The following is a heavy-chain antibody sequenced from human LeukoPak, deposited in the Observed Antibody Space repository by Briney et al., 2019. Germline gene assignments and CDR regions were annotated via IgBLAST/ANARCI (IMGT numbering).Heavy chain of an antibody. CDR1: GGSISSRSYY. V-gene: IGHV4-39*01. D-gene: IGHD3-10*01. J-gene: IGHJ4*02. CDR2: IYYSGSA. Sequence: PSETLSLTCTVSGGSISSRSYYWGWVRQSPGRGLEWIGSIYYSGSAYYNPSLKSRLTISVDTSKNQFSLKLSSVTAADTAVYYCARCISMGRGVIRPPDYWGQGTLVTVSS. CDR3: ARCISMGRGVIRPPDY.